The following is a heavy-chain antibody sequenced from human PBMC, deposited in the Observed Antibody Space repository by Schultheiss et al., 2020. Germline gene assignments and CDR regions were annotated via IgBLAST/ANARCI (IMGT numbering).Heavy chain of an antibody. CDR1: GGSVSSGSFY. Sequence: SETLSLTCTVSGGSVSSGSFYWSWIRQHPGKGLEWIGSIYYSGSTYYNPSLKSRVTMSVDSSKNQFSLKLSSVTAADTAVYYCASPLPYSGYAEWGYWGQGTLVTVSS. V-gene: IGHV4-39*01. CDR3: ASPLPYSGYAEWGY. J-gene: IGHJ4*02. CDR2: IYYSGST. D-gene: IGHD5-12*01.